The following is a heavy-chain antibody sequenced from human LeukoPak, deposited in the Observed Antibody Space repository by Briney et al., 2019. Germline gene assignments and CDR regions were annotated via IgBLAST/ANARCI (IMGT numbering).Heavy chain of an antibody. CDR3: ARLGGPHYYYYGMDV. CDR2: IYYSGST. J-gene: IGHJ6*02. CDR1: GGSISSGGYY. V-gene: IGHV4-31*03. Sequence: SETLSLTCTVSGGSISSGGYYWSWIRQHPGKGLEWIGYIYYSGSTYYNPSLKSRVTISVDTSKNQFSLKLSSVTAADTAVYYCARLGGPHYYYYGMDVWAKGPRSPSP.